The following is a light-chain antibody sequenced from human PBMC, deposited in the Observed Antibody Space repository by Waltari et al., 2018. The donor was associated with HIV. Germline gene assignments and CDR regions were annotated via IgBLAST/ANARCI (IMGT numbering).Light chain of an antibody. CDR3: QQYNNQWT. V-gene: IGKV1-5*03. CDR2: KAS. J-gene: IGKJ1*01. Sequence: DIQMTQSPSTLSASVGDRVTITGRASQSIISWWAWDQQKPGKAPKLLIYKASTLQSGVPSRFSGSGSATKFTLTISSLQPDDFATYYCQQYNNQWTFGQGTKVEIK. CDR1: QSIISW.